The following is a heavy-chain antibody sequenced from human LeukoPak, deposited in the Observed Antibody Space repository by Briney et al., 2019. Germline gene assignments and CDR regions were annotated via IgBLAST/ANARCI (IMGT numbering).Heavy chain of an antibody. CDR3: ARGTWSSSIDY. J-gene: IGHJ4*02. D-gene: IGHD6-6*01. CDR1: GGSFSGYH. Sequence: SETLSLTCAVYGGSFSGYHWSWIRQPPGKGLEWIGEINHSGSTNYNPSLKSRVTISVDTSKNQFSLKLSSVTAADTAVYYCARGTWSSSIDYWGQGTLVTVSS. CDR2: INHSGST. V-gene: IGHV4-34*01.